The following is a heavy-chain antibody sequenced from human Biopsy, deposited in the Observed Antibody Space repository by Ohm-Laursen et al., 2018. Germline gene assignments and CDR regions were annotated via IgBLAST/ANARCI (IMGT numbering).Heavy chain of an antibody. V-gene: IGHV4-59*01. J-gene: IGHJ4*02. CDR1: GGSISSYY. Sequence: SQTLSLTCPVSGGSISSYYWNWIRQPPGKGLEWIGYLYNTGGTNYNPSLKSRVTISVDTSKNQFSLKLRSVTAADTAVYYCAREAAIIDPRTRAFDYWGQGTLVTVSS. D-gene: IGHD6-25*01. CDR3: AREAAIIDPRTRAFDY. CDR2: LYNTGGT.